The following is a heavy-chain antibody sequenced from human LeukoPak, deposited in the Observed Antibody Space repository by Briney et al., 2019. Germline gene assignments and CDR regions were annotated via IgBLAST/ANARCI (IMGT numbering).Heavy chain of an antibody. Sequence: GGSLRLSCAASRFTFSNYWMHWVRQPPGKGLLWVSRINGDGSSTSYAESVEGRFTISRDNAKNTLYLQMNSLRAEDTAVYYCVRDLWGGFDPWGQGTLVTVSS. D-gene: IGHD3-16*01. V-gene: IGHV3-74*01. CDR2: INGDGSST. CDR3: VRDLWGGFDP. J-gene: IGHJ5*02. CDR1: RFTFSNYW.